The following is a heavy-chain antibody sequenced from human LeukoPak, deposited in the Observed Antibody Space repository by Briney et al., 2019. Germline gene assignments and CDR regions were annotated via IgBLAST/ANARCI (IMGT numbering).Heavy chain of an antibody. CDR1: GGSISSGGYY. D-gene: IGHD5-24*01. CDR3: ARGQGWLQFSVWFDP. CDR2: IYYSGST. Sequence: PSETLSLTCTVSGGSISSGGYYWSWIRQHPGKGLEWIGYIYYSGSTYYNPSLKSRVTISVDTSKNQFSLKLSSVTAADTAVYYCARGQGWLQFSVWFDPWGQGTLVTVSS. V-gene: IGHV4-31*03. J-gene: IGHJ5*02.